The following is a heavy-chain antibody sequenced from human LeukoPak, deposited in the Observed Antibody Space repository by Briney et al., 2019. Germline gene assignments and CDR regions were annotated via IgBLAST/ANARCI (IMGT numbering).Heavy chain of an antibody. CDR3: AGDYSNGFYYYGMDV. D-gene: IGHD4-11*01. CDR1: GGSISSSSYY. J-gene: IGHJ6*02. CDR2: IYYSGST. Sequence: SETLSLTCTVSGGSISSSSYYWGWIRQPPGKGLEWIGSIYYSGSTYYNPSLKSRVTISVDTSKNQFSLKLSSVTAADTAVCYCAGDYSNGFYYYGMDVWGQGTTVTVSS. V-gene: IGHV4-39*01.